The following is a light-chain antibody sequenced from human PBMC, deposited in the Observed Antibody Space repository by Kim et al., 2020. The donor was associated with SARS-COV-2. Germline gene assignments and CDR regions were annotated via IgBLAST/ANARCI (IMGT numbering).Light chain of an antibody. CDR1: QSVSSH. V-gene: IGKV3-15*01. J-gene: IGKJ4*01. CDR3: QKYNNWPPLT. Sequence: SPGESAPPSCRGRQSVSSHCASYQQKHREGPRRLFYKAPTRAPGVPARFRGSGCGAEITLTLISLQSEDSAIYYCQKYNNWPPLTFGGGTKVDIK. CDR2: KAP.